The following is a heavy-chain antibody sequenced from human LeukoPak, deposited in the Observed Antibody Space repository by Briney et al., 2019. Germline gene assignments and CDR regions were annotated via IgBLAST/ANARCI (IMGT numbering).Heavy chain of an antibody. V-gene: IGHV3-30*02. D-gene: IGHD3-10*01. CDR1: GFTFSSYG. J-gene: IGHJ4*02. CDR2: IRYDGSNK. CDR3: LYGSGQVDY. Sequence: GGSLRLSCAASGFTFSSYGMHWVRQAPGKGLEWVAFIRYDGSNKYYAGSVKGRFTISRDNSKNTLYLQMNSLRAEDTAVYYCLYGSGQVDYWGQGTLVTVSS.